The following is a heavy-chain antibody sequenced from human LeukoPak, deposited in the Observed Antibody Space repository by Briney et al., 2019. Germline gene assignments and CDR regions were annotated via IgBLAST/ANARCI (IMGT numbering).Heavy chain of an antibody. D-gene: IGHD1-1*01. CDR1: GGTFSSYA. CDR2: IIPILGIA. CDR3: AKWTTTYLDY. Sequence: SVKVSCKASGGTFSSYAISWVRQAPGQGLEWMGRIIPILGIANYAQKFQGRVTMTRDTSTSTVYMELSSLRSEDTAMYYCAKWTTTYLDYWGQGTLVTVSS. J-gene: IGHJ4*02. V-gene: IGHV1-69*04.